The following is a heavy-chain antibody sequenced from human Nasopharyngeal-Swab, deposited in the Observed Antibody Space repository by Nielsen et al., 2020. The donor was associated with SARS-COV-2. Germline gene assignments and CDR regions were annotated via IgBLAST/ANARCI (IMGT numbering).Heavy chain of an antibody. CDR1: GGTFSSYA. J-gene: IGHJ5*02. V-gene: IGHV1-69*13. Sequence: SVKVSCKASGGTFSSYAISWVRQAPGKGLEWMGGIIPIFGTANYAQKFQGRVTITADESTSTAYMELSSLRSEDTAVYYCARSNLYCIGGSCYPNWFDPWGQGTLVTVSS. CDR2: IIPIFGTA. D-gene: IGHD2-15*01. CDR3: ARSNLYCIGGSCYPNWFDP.